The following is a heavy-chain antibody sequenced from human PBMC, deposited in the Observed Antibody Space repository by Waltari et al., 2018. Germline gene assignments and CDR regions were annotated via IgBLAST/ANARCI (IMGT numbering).Heavy chain of an antibody. Sequence: QVQLQESGPGLVKPSETLSLTCAVSGYSISSGYYCGWIRQPPGKGLEWIGSIYHSGSTYYNPSLKSRVTISVDTSKNQFSLKLSSVTAADTTVYYCARLGPRRLFDYWGQGTLVTVSS. V-gene: IGHV4-38-2*01. CDR1: GYSISSGYY. J-gene: IGHJ4*02. CDR2: IYHSGST. CDR3: ARLGPRRLFDY.